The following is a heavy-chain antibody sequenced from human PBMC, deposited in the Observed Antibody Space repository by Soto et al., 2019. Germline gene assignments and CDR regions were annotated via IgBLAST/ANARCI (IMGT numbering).Heavy chain of an antibody. D-gene: IGHD3-22*01. CDR2: IIPIFGTA. CDR1: GGSFNRHT. CDR3: AREWSYDSTDYYYAN. Sequence: QVQLVQSGAEVRKPGSSVRVSCKASGGSFNRHTISWVRQAPGQGREWMGGIIPIFGTANHAQKSQGRGPIIEYKSTSTGYIELSSLKYEDTDLSYCAREWSYDSTDYYYANWCQGILVIFSS. J-gene: IGHJ4*02. V-gene: IGHV1-69*06.